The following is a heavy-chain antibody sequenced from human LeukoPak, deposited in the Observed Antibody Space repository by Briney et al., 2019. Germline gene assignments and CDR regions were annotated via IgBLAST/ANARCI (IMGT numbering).Heavy chain of an antibody. J-gene: IGHJ5*02. Sequence: GGSLRLSCAASGFTFSRSWMHWVRQAPGKGLEWVASIKEDGSEKYYVDSVKGRFTISRDNAKNSLYLQMNSLRAEDTAMYYCARAYSSSWYFNWFDPWGQGTLVTVSS. CDR1: GFTFSRSW. CDR2: IKEDGSEK. CDR3: ARAYSSSWYFNWFDP. V-gene: IGHV3-7*01. D-gene: IGHD6-13*01.